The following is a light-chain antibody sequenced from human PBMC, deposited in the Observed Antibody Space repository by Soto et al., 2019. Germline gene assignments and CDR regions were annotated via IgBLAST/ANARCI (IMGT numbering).Light chain of an antibody. CDR3: QQYGSSPRIT. J-gene: IGKJ5*01. CDR1: QSVSSSY. Sequence: EIVLTQSPGTLSLSPGERATLSCRASQSVSSSYLAWYQQKPGQAPRLLIYGASSRATGIPDRFSGSGSGTDFTLTISRLELEDFAVYYCQQYGSSPRITFGQGTRLEIK. V-gene: IGKV3-20*01. CDR2: GAS.